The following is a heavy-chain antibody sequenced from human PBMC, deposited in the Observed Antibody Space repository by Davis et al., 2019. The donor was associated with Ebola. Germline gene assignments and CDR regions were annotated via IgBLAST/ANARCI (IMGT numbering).Heavy chain of an antibody. J-gene: IGHJ4*02. Sequence: PSETLSLTCTVSGASINSGGYYWSWIRQHPGKGLEWIGYIYYSGTTYYNPSLKSRVTISVDMSKDQFSLKLNSVTAADTAVYYCARTRGAVAGYFDCWGQGTLVTVSS. D-gene: IGHD6-19*01. CDR3: ARTRGAVAGYFDC. CDR1: GASINSGGYY. V-gene: IGHV4-31*03. CDR2: IYYSGTT.